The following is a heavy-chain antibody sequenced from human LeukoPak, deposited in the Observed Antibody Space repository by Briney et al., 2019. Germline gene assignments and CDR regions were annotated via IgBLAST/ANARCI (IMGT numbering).Heavy chain of an antibody. CDR3: TRGYSYGKYYFDY. J-gene: IGHJ4*02. CDR1: GFTFSSYA. D-gene: IGHD5-18*01. V-gene: IGHV3-23*01. CDR2: ISGSGGST. Sequence: PGGSLRLSCAASGFTFSSYAMSWVRQAPGKGLEWVSAISGSGGSTYYADSVKGRFTISRDDSKNTAYLQMNSLKTEDTAVYYCTRGYSYGKYYFDYWGQGTLVTVSS.